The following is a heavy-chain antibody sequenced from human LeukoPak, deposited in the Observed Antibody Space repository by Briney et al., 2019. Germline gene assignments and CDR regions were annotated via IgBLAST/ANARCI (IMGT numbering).Heavy chain of an antibody. CDR1: GGTFSSYA. V-gene: IGHV1-69*05. J-gene: IGHJ4*02. CDR3: ARSQDSSGWYAALLDFDY. D-gene: IGHD6-19*01. CDR2: SIPIFGTA. Sequence: SVKVSCKASGGTFSSYAISWVRQAPGQGLEWMGRSIPIFGTANYAQKFQGRVTITTDESTSTAYMELSSLRSEDTAVYYCARSQDSSGWYAALLDFDYWGQGTLVTVSS.